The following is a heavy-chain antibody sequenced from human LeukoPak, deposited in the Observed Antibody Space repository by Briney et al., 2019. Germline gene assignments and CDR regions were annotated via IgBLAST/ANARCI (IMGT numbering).Heavy chain of an antibody. CDR1: GYTFTSHD. CDR3: ARVATISRMRNNWFDP. J-gene: IGHJ5*02. D-gene: IGHD5-12*01. V-gene: IGHV1-8*01. Sequence: XSVKVSCKASGYTFTSHDINWVRQATGQGLEWMGWMNPNSGNTGYAQKFQGRVTMTRNISISTVYTELNSLRSEDTAVYYCARVATISRMRNNWFDPWGQGTLVTVSS. CDR2: MNPNSGNT.